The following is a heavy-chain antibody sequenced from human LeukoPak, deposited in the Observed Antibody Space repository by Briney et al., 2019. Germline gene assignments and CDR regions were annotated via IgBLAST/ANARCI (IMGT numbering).Heavy chain of an antibody. D-gene: IGHD5-24*01. Sequence: GASVKVSCKASGNTFTAYNIHWGRQAPGQGLGWMGWINPNSGGTNYAQKFRGRVTMTRDTSISTAYMELSRLRSDDTAVYYCARDVPWQHTDYWGQGTLVTVSS. J-gene: IGHJ4*02. CDR3: ARDVPWQHTDY. V-gene: IGHV1-2*02. CDR2: INPNSGGT. CDR1: GNTFTAYN.